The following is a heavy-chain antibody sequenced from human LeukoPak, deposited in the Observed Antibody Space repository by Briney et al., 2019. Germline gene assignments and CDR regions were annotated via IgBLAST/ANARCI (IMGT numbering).Heavy chain of an antibody. Sequence: ASVKVSCKASGYTFTSYGISWVRQAPGQGLEWMGWISAYNGNTNYAQKLQGRVTMTPDASTSTAYMELRSLRSDDTAVYYCARTYCSSTSCYSPEFVYWGQGTLVTVSS. D-gene: IGHD2-2*02. CDR3: ARTYCSSTSCYSPEFVY. CDR1: GYTFTSYG. CDR2: ISAYNGNT. V-gene: IGHV1-18*01. J-gene: IGHJ4*02.